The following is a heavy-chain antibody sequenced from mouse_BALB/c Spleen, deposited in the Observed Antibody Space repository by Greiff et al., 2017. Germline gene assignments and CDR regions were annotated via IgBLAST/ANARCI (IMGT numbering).Heavy chain of an antibody. Sequence: EVKLVESGGGLVQPGGSRKLSCAASGFTFSDYGMAWVRQAPGKGPEWVALISNLAYSIYYADTVTGRFTISRENAKNTLYLEMSSLRSEDTAMYYCASDIYGQGFAYWGQGTLVTVSA. CDR3: ASDIYGQGFAY. D-gene: IGHD1-1*02. V-gene: IGHV5-15*02. CDR1: GFTFSDYG. J-gene: IGHJ3*01. CDR2: ISNLAYSI.